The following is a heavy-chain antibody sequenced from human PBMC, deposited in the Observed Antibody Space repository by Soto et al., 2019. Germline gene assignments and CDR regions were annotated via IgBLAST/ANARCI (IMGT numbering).Heavy chain of an antibody. CDR2: ISGSGGST. D-gene: IGHD1-26*01. CDR1: GFTFSSYA. Sequence: GGSLRLSCAASGFTFSSYAMSWVCQAPGKGLEWVSAISGSGGSTYYADSVKGRFTISRDNSKNTLYLQMNSLRAEDTAVYYCAKDIEVGATTHHYYYYYGMDVWGQGTTVTVSS. J-gene: IGHJ6*02. CDR3: AKDIEVGATTHHYYYYYGMDV. V-gene: IGHV3-23*01.